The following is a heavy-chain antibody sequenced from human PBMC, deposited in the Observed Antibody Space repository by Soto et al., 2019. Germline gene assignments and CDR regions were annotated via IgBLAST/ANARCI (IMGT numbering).Heavy chain of an antibody. CDR1: GGSISSGGYY. J-gene: IGHJ5*02. CDR2: IYYSGST. V-gene: IGHV4-31*03. D-gene: IGHD1-1*01. Sequence: PSETLSLTCTVSGGSISSGGYYWSWIRQHPGKGLEWIGYIYYSGSTYYNPSLKSRVTISVDTSKNQFSLKLSSVTAADTAVYYCARGETGTTGHWGPFDPWGQGTLVTLSS. CDR3: ARGETGTTGHWGPFDP.